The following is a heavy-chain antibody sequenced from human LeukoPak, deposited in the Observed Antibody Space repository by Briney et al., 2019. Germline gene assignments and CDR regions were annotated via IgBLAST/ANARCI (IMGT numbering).Heavy chain of an antibody. J-gene: IGHJ3*02. CDR2: IYYSGST. CDR3: ARPKGIVVGTNDAFDI. D-gene: IGHD2-21*02. V-gene: IGHV4-39*07. CDR1: GGSISSSSYY. Sequence: SETLSLTCTVSGGSISSSSYYWGWIRQPPGKGLEWIGSIYYSGSTYYNPSLKSRVTISVDTSKNQFSLKLSSVTAADTAVYYCARPKGIVVGTNDAFDIWGQGTMVTVSS.